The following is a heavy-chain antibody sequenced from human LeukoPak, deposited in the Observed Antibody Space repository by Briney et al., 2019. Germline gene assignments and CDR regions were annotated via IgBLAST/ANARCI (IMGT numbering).Heavy chain of an antibody. CDR3: ARETPRRGETRDGYR. CDR2: IKQDGSET. Sequence: GGSLRLSCAASGFTFSNYWMNWVRQAPGKELECLANIKQDGSETYYADSVKGRFTISRDNAKNSLYLQMNSLRAEDTAVYYCARETPRRGETRDGYRWGQGTLVTVSS. J-gene: IGHJ4*02. D-gene: IGHD5-24*01. V-gene: IGHV3-7*01. CDR1: GFTFSNYW.